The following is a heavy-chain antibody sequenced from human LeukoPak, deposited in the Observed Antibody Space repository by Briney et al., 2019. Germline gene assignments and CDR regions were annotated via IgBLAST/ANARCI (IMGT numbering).Heavy chain of an antibody. CDR3: ARHHYYYGSGSPFDY. Sequence: ASVKVSCKASGYTFTSYGISWVRQAPGQGLEWMGWISAYNGNTNYAQKLQGRVTMTTDTSTSTAYVELRSLRSDDTAVYYCARHHYYYGSGSPFDYWGQGTLVTVSS. J-gene: IGHJ4*02. CDR1: GYTFTSYG. V-gene: IGHV1-18*01. D-gene: IGHD3-10*01. CDR2: ISAYNGNT.